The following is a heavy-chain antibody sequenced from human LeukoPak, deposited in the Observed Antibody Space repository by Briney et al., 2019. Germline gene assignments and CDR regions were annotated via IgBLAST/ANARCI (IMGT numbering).Heavy chain of an antibody. Sequence: GASVKVSCKASGYTFTSYYMHWVRQAPGQGLEWMGIINPSGGSTSYAQKFQGRATMTRDMSTSTVYMELSSLRSEDTAVYYCARAYSSSALRYYYYMDVWGKGTTVTVSS. D-gene: IGHD6-6*01. CDR1: GYTFTSYY. CDR3: ARAYSSSALRYYYYMDV. V-gene: IGHV1-46*01. CDR2: INPSGGST. J-gene: IGHJ6*03.